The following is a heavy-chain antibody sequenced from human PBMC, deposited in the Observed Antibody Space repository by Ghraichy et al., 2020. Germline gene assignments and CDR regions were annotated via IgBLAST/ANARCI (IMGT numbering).Heavy chain of an antibody. V-gene: IGHV4-39*01. CDR2: IFYTGNA. J-gene: IGHJ5*02. CDR1: GGSISSSNFY. D-gene: IGHD2-15*01. Sequence: SETLSLTCTVSGGSISSSNFYWGWIRQPPGRGLEWIGNIFYTGNAYYNPSLRSRVSMSVDTSRTQFSLRLTSVTAADTAMYYCARLPGMVVMPGDVADNCVDPWGQGTLVTVSS. CDR3: ARLPGMVVMPGDVADNCVDP.